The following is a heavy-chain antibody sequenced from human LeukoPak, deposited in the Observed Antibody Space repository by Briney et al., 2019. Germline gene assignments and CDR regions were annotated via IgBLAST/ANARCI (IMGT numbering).Heavy chain of an antibody. CDR1: GGSFSGYY. CDR3: ARVKGYSYGYPPYYYYYGMDV. CDR2: INHSGST. D-gene: IGHD5-18*01. Sequence: SETLSLTCAVHGGSFSGYYWSWIRQPPGKGLEWIGEINHSGSTNYNPSLKSRVTISVDTSKNQFSLKLSSVTAADTAVYYCARVKGYSYGYPPYYYYYGMDVWGQGTTVTVSS. J-gene: IGHJ6*02. V-gene: IGHV4-34*01.